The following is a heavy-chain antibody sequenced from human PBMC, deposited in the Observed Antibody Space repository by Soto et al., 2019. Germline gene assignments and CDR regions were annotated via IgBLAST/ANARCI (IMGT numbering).Heavy chain of an antibody. J-gene: IGHJ5*02. CDR3: GRRSYGSGVDL. Sequence: QLQVQESGPGLVKPSETLSLTCTVSGGSISSISPYWGWIRQTPGKGLEWIGNIYYSGGTFYNASLKSRVTISGDTSKNQLSLKVTSVTAADTAVYDCGRRSYGSGVDLWGQGTLVTVSS. CDR1: GGSISSISPY. CDR2: IYYSGGT. V-gene: IGHV4-39*01. D-gene: IGHD3-10*01.